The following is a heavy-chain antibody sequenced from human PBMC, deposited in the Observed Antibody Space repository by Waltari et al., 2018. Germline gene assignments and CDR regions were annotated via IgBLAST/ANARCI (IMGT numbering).Heavy chain of an antibody. CDR1: GGSISSGSYY. J-gene: IGHJ4*02. CDR3: AGESRVRGSFDY. D-gene: IGHD3-10*01. Sequence: QVQLQESGPGLVKPSQTLSLTCTVSGGSISSGSYYWSWIRQPAGKGLEWIGYIYTSWSTNYNPSLKRRVTISVDTSKNQFSRKLSSVTAADTAVYYWAGESRVRGSFDYWGQGTLVTVSS. CDR2: IYTSWST. V-gene: IGHV4-61*09.